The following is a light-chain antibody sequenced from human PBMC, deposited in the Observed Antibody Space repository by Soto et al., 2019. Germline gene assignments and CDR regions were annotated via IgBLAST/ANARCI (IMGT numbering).Light chain of an antibody. CDR1: QSISSW. J-gene: IGKJ1*01. Sequence: DIQMTQSPSTLSASVGDRVTITCRASQSISSWLAWYQQKPGKAPKLLIYRASSLESGVPSRFSGSGSGTEFTLTIRSLQPDDFATYDCQQYNSYSRTFGQGTKVHIK. CDR3: QQYNSYSRT. V-gene: IGKV1-5*03. CDR2: RAS.